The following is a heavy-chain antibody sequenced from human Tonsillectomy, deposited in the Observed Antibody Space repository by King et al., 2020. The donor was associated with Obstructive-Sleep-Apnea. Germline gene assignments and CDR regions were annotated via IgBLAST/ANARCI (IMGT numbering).Heavy chain of an antibody. V-gene: IGHV4-59*01. D-gene: IGHD6-19*01. Sequence: QLQESGPGLVRPSETLSLTCTVSGGSLTNYYWTWIRQPPGKRLEVIGYIYYSGSTDYNPSPKSRVTMSVNMSKNQFSLKLSAVTAADTAVYYCAGESYNSGWYGADYYYYGMDVWGQGTTVIVSS. CDR3: AGESYNSGWYGADYYYYGMDV. CDR2: IYYSGST. CDR1: GGSLTNYY. J-gene: IGHJ6*02.